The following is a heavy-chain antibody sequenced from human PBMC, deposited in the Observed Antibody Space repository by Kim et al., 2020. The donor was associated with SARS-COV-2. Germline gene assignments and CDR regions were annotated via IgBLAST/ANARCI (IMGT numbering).Heavy chain of an antibody. CDR2: ISGTGSNT. CDR1: GFTFSSYA. D-gene: IGHD1-26*01. V-gene: IGHV3-23*01. Sequence: GGSLRLSCAASGFTFSSYAMTWVRQAPGKGLEWVSVISGTGSNTYYADSVKGRFTISRDNSKNTLYLQMNSLRAEDTAVYYCAKTGGISATNWFDPWGQGTLVTVSS. J-gene: IGHJ5*02. CDR3: AKTGGISATNWFDP.